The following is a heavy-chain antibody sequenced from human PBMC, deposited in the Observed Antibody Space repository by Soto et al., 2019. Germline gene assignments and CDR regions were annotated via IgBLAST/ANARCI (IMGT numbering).Heavy chain of an antibody. D-gene: IGHD6-19*01. V-gene: IGHV4-59*01. Sequence: SETLSLTCTVSGGSISSYYWSWIRQPPGKGLEWIGYIYYSGSTNYNPSLKSRVTISVDTSKNQFSLKLSSVTAADTAVYYCARGDSSGWYFDYWGQGTRVTVSS. CDR2: IYYSGST. CDR1: GGSISSYY. J-gene: IGHJ4*02. CDR3: ARGDSSGWYFDY.